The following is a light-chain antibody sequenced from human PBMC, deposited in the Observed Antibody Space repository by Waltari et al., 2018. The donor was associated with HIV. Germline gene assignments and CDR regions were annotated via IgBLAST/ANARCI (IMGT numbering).Light chain of an antibody. V-gene: IGLV1-47*01. CDR3: AAWDDSLSGLHVV. CDR1: SSNIGSHY. J-gene: IGLJ2*01. Sequence: QSVLTQPPSASGTPGHSVTISCSGSSSNIGSHYVPWSQQPPGTAPKLLIYRKNQRPSGVPDRFSGSKSGTSASLAISGLRSEDEADYYCAAWDDSLSGLHVVFGGGTKLTVL. CDR2: RKN.